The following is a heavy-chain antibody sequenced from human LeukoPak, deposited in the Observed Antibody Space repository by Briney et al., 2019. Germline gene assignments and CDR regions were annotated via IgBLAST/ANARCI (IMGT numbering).Heavy chain of an antibody. CDR1: GGSISSSNW. J-gene: IGHJ4*02. CDR3: ASSSDYYDSSGYYFRYFDY. D-gene: IGHD3-22*01. CDR2: IYHSGST. Sequence: PSGTLSLTCAVSGGSISSSNWWSWVRQPPGKGLEWIGEIYHSGSTNYNPSLKSRVTISVDKSKNQFSLKLSSVTAADTAVYCCASSSDYYDSSGYYFRYFDYWGQGTLVTVSS. V-gene: IGHV4-4*01.